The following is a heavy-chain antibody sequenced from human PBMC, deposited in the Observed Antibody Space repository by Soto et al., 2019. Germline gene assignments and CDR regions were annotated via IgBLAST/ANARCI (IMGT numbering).Heavy chain of an antibody. CDR3: ARQGDVTGTVDYLYGH. Sequence: GESLKISCKGSGYTFTTYWIGWVRLIPVKGLVWMGVIYPGDSDTKYSPSSQGQVTISADKSIGTAYLQWSRMKASDTAMYYCARQGDVTGTVDYLYGHWGQGTLVTVSS. CDR2: IYPGDSDT. CDR1: GYTFTTYW. V-gene: IGHV5-51*01. D-gene: IGHD1-20*01. J-gene: IGHJ4*02.